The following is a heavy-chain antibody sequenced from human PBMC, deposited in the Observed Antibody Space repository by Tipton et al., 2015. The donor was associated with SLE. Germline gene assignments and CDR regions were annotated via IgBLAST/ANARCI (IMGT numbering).Heavy chain of an antibody. D-gene: IGHD2/OR15-2a*01. CDR3: ARLGTRIFDY. CDR1: GGSISSGRNC. Sequence: GLVKPSQTLSLTCSVSGGSISSGRNCWSWIRQPAGKGLERIGLIYTSGSTNYNPSLKSRVTISVDTSKNPFSLRLSSVTAADTAVYYCARLGTRIFDYCGQGTLVTVSS. J-gene: IGHJ4*02. V-gene: IGHV4-61*02. CDR2: IYTSGST.